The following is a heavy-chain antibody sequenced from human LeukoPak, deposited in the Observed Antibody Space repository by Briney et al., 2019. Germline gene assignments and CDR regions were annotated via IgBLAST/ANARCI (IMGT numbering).Heavy chain of an antibody. CDR1: GGSFSSYY. J-gene: IGHJ5*02. CDR2: INHSGST. D-gene: IGHD2-2*01. CDR3: AREWGYCSSTSCSPFDP. Sequence: PSETLSLTCAVYGGSFSSYYWSWIRQPPGKGLEWIGEINHSGSTNYNPSLKSRVTIPVDTSKNQFSLKLSSVTAADTAVYYCAREWGYCSSTSCSPFDPWGQGTLVTVSS. V-gene: IGHV4-34*01.